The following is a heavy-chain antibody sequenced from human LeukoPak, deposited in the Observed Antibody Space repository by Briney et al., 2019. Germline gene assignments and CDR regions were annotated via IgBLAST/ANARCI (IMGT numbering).Heavy chain of an antibody. CDR3: ARYGKIYGDYDNYFDY. Sequence: KPSETLSLTCTVSGGSISSYYWSWIRQPPGKGLERIGYIYYSGSTNYNPSLKSRVTISVDTSKNQFSLKLSSVTAADTAVYYCARYGKIYGDYDNYFDYWGQGTLVTVSS. CDR1: GGSISSYY. CDR2: IYYSGST. V-gene: IGHV4-59*01. D-gene: IGHD4-17*01. J-gene: IGHJ4*02.